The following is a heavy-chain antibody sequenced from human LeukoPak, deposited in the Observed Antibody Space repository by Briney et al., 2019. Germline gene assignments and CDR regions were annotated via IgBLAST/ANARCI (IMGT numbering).Heavy chain of an antibody. CDR3: ARDLANQLDDY. Sequence: PGGSLRLSCAASGFTFSSYSMTWVRQAPGKGLEWVSSISSSSSYIYYADSVKGRFTISRDNAKNSLYLQMNSLRAEDTAVYYCARDLANQLDDYWGQGTLATVSS. D-gene: IGHD2-2*01. CDR2: ISSSSSYI. J-gene: IGHJ4*02. V-gene: IGHV3-21*01. CDR1: GFTFSSYS.